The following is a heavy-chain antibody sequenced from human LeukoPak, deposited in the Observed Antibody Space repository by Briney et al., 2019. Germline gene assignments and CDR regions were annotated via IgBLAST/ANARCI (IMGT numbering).Heavy chain of an antibody. J-gene: IGHJ4*02. CDR2: TRNNANNYAK. D-gene: IGHD2-15*01. V-gene: IGHV3-72*01. Sequence: GGSLRRSCAVSGYPCSDQYIDWVGQAPGKGREGVGHTRNNANNYAKQYAASIKGRLIISRDDSRNSVYLQMNSLKTEDTAVYYCARWRSGSCSDWGQGTLVTVSS. CDR1: GYPCSDQY. CDR3: ARWRSGSCSD.